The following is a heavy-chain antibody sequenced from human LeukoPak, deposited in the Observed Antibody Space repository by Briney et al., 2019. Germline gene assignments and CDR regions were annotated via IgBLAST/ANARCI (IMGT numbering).Heavy chain of an antibody. CDR1: GGSFSGYY. Sequence: SETLSLTCAVYGGSFSGYYWSWIRQPPGKGLEWIGETNHSGSINYNPSLKSRVTISVDTSKNQFSLKLSSVTAADTAVYYCARQRLRYFDWLLYRVRALYGMDVWGQGTTVTVSS. J-gene: IGHJ6*02. CDR3: ARQRLRYFDWLLYRVRALYGMDV. D-gene: IGHD3-9*01. V-gene: IGHV4-34*01. CDR2: TNHSGSI.